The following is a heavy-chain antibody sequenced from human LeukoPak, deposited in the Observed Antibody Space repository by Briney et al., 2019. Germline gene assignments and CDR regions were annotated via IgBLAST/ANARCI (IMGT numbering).Heavy chain of an antibody. V-gene: IGHV3-43*02. CDR2: ISGDGGST. Sequence: GGSLRLSCAASGFTFDDYAMHWVRQAPGKGLEWVSLISGDGGSTYYADSVKGRFTISRDNSKNSLYLQMNSLRTEDTALYYCAKDKGSDYYDSSGYLDYWGQGTLVTVSS. CDR3: AKDKGSDYYDSSGYLDY. J-gene: IGHJ4*02. CDR1: GFTFDDYA. D-gene: IGHD3-22*01.